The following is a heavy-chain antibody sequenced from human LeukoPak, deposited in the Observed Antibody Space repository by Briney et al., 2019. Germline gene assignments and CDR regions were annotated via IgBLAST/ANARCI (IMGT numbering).Heavy chain of an antibody. D-gene: IGHD6-13*01. CDR1: GYTFTSYG. J-gene: IGHJ3*02. CDR2: ISAYNGIT. Sequence: GASVKVSCKASGYTFTSYGISWVRQAPGQGLEWMGWISAYNGITNYAQKLQGRVTMTTDTSTSTAYMELRSLRSDDTAVYYCARDRGSSSWHPDAFDIWGQGTMVTVSS. CDR3: ARDRGSSSWHPDAFDI. V-gene: IGHV1-18*01.